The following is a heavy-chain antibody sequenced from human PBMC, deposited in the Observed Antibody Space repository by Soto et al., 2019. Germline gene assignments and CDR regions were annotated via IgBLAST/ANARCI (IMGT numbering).Heavy chain of an antibody. CDR1: GFTFSSYA. CDR2: ISGSGGST. Sequence: GGSLRLSCAASGFTFSSYAMSWVRQAPGKGLEWVSAISGSGGSTYYADSVKGRFTISRDNSKNTLYLQMNSLRAEDTAVYYCAKDSFAHSISLTYYFDYWGQGTLVTVSS. CDR3: AKDSFAHSISLTYYFDY. J-gene: IGHJ4*02. D-gene: IGHD3-16*01. V-gene: IGHV3-23*01.